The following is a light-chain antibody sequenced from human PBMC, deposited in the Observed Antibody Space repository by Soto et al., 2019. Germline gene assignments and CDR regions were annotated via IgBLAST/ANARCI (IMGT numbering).Light chain of an antibody. J-gene: IGKJ2*01. CDR2: WAS. CDR1: QSVLSSSKNKNY. V-gene: IGKV4-1*01. Sequence: DIVMTQSPDSLAVSLGERATINCKSSQSVLSSSKNKNYLAWYQQKPGQPPKLLISWASTRESGVPGRFSGSGSVTDFTPTISSLQVENVSVYYCHQHYSTPKTLVQGMILEIK. CDR3: HQHYSTPKT.